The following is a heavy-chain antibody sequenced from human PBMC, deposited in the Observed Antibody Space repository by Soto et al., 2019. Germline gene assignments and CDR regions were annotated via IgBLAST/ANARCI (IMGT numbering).Heavy chain of an antibody. CDR2: IHHSGGT. D-gene: IGHD3-22*01. Sequence: QVQLQESGPGLVKPSGTLSLTCAVSAGSISSSNWWSWVRQSPGKGLEWIGEIHHSGGTNYNPSLHSRVTISVDKSKNQFSLKLTSVTAADTADYYCARTSYYDSSGYYNMDVWGQGTTVTVSS. V-gene: IGHV4-4*02. CDR1: AGSISSSNW. CDR3: ARTSYYDSSGYYNMDV. J-gene: IGHJ6*02.